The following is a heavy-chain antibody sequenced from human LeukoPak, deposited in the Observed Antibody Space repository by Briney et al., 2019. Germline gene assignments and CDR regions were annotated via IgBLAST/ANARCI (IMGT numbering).Heavy chain of an antibody. CDR1: GFTFTNYW. D-gene: IGHD2/OR15-2a*01. CDR2: LKQDGSEK. V-gene: IGHV3-7*01. CDR3: ARERVTTTSFDY. J-gene: IGHJ4*02. Sequence: GGSLRLSCAASGFTFTNYWMNWVRQAPGKGLEWVANLKQDGSEKNYVDSVKGRFTISRDNAKNSLHLQMNSLRVEDTAVYYCARERVTTTSFDYWGQGVLVTVSS.